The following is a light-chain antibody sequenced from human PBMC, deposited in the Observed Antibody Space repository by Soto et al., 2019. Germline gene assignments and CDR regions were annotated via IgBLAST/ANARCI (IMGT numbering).Light chain of an antibody. CDR2: GAS. CDR1: QSVSSN. V-gene: IGKV3-15*01. Sequence: EIVMTQSPATLSVSPGERATLSCRASQSVSSNLAWYQQKPGQAPRLLIYGASTRATGIPARFSGSGSGTEFTLTISSLQSEDSAVYYCQQYNNWRSITFRQGTRLEIK. CDR3: QQYNNWRSIT. J-gene: IGKJ5*01.